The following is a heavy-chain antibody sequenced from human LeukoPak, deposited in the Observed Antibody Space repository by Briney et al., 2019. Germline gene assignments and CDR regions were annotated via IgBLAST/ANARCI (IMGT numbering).Heavy chain of an antibody. CDR2: ISSDESRT. J-gene: IGHJ4*02. CDR3: ARVRAVAGTEVLYYFDY. V-gene: IGHV3-74*01. D-gene: IGHD6-19*01. Sequence: GGSLRLSCAASGFTFSSYWMHWVRQDPGKGLVWVSRISSDESRTNYADSVKGRFTISRDNAKNTVYLQMNSLRAEDTAVYYCARVRAVAGTEVLYYFDYWGQGTLVTVSS. CDR1: GFTFSSYW.